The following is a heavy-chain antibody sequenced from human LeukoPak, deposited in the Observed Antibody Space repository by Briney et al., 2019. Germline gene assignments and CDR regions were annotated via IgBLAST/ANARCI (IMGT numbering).Heavy chain of an antibody. J-gene: IGHJ6*03. CDR3: ARVYGGYYYDSSGYQIYYMDV. V-gene: IGHV1-2*02. D-gene: IGHD3-22*01. CDR2: INPNSGGT. Sequence: ASVKVSCNASGYTFTGYYMHWVRQAPGQGLEWMGWINPNSGGTNYAQKFQGRVTMTRDTSISTAYMELSRLRSDDTAVYYCARVYGGYYYDSSGYQIYYMDVWGKGATVTVSS. CDR1: GYTFTGYY.